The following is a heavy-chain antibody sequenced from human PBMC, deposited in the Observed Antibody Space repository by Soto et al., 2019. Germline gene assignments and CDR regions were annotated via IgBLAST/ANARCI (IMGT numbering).Heavy chain of an antibody. CDR2: IYYSGST. CDR3: ARAAITGTTTLSWFDP. D-gene: IGHD1-7*01. J-gene: IGHJ5*02. V-gene: IGHV4-31*03. CDR1: GGSIRSGAYY. Sequence: QVQLQESGPRLVKPSQTLSLTCTVSGGSIRSGAYYWSWIRQHPGKGLEWIGCIYYSGSTYYNPSLKRRVTISVDTSQTQFSLKLSSVTAADTAVYYCARAAITGTTTLSWFDPWGQGTLVTVSS.